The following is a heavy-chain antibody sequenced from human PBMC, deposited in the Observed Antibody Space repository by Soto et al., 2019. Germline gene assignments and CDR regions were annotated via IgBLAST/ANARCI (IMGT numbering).Heavy chain of an antibody. CDR3: ASGRREEEELQAHYFAMDV. V-gene: IGHV4-31*03. CDR1: GGSISNIGYY. J-gene: IGHJ6*02. CDR2: IYYSGST. D-gene: IGHD1-7*01. Sequence: QVQLQESGPGLVKPSQTLSLTCTVSGGSISNIGYYWNWIRQNPGKGLEWIGYIYYSGSTYYNPSLKSRVTISIDTSKWQFSLQLSSVTAADTAVYYCASGRREEEELQAHYFAMDVWGQGTTVTVSS.